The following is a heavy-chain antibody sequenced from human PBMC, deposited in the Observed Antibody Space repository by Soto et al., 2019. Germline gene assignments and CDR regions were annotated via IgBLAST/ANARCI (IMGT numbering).Heavy chain of an antibody. CDR1: GYTFTSYA. V-gene: IGHV1-3*01. CDR3: ARGVGATSPDFDY. Sequence: PSVKVSCKASGYTFTSYAMHWVRQAPGQRLEWMGWINAGNGNTKYSQKFQGRVTITRDTSASTAYMELSSLRSEDTAVYYCARGVGATSPDFDYWGQGTLVTVSS. J-gene: IGHJ4*02. CDR2: INAGNGNT. D-gene: IGHD1-26*01.